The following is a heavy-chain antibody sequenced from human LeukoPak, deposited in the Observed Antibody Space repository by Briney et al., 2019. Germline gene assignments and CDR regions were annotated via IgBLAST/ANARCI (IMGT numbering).Heavy chain of an antibody. CDR3: ARDCIGCHGFDY. CDR2: ISAYSDNT. Sequence: ASVKVSCKTSGYTFTNYGISWVRQAPGQGLEWMGWISAYSDNTNYAQKLQGRVTMTSDTSTSTAYMELRSLISDDTAVYYCARDCIGCHGFDYWGQGTLVTVSS. D-gene: IGHD2-15*01. J-gene: IGHJ4*02. V-gene: IGHV1-18*01. CDR1: GYTFTNYG.